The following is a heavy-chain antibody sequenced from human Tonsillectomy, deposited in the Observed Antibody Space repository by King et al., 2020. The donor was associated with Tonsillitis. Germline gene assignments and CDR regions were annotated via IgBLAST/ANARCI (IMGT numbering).Heavy chain of an antibody. Sequence: VQLVESGGGLVQPGGSLRLSCAASGFTLSNYAMAWVRQAPGKGLEWVSSISDTGGGTFYADSVKDRFTISRDNSKNTLYLQMNTLRADDTAIYYCAKDQWFGYGSIWGQGTMVTVSS. CDR2: ISDTGGGT. D-gene: IGHD3-10*01. CDR3: AKDQWFGYGSI. CDR1: GFTLSNYA. J-gene: IGHJ3*02. V-gene: IGHV3-23*04.